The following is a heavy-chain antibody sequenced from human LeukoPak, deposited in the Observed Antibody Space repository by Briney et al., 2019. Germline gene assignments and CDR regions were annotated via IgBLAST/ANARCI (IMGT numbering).Heavy chain of an antibody. D-gene: IGHD3-10*01. CDR1: GFTFSSSA. V-gene: IGHV3-23*01. J-gene: IGHJ5*02. Sequence: GGSLRLSCAASGFTFSSSAMSWVRQAPGKGLEWVSAISNNGGYTYYADSVQGRFTISRDNSKSTLCLQMNSLRAEDTAVYYCARARVNNNWFDPWGQGTLVTVSS. CDR2: ISNNGGYT. CDR3: ARARVNNNWFDP.